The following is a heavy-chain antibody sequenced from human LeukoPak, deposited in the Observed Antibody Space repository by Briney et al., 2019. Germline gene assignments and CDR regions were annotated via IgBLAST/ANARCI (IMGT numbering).Heavy chain of an antibody. J-gene: IGHJ4*02. CDR2: ISTSGSTI. D-gene: IGHD6-13*01. Sequence: PVGSLRLSCAASGFTFSSYEMNCVRQAPGKGLEWVSYISTSGSTIYYADSVKGRLTISRDNAKNSLFLQMNSLRAEDTAVYSCARGIAAPDYWGQGTVVTVPS. CDR1: GFTFSSYE. CDR3: ARGIAAPDY. V-gene: IGHV3-48*03.